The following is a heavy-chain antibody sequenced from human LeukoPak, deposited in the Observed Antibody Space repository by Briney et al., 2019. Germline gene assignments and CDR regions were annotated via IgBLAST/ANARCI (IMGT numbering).Heavy chain of an antibody. CDR1: GVTFNDYY. V-gene: IGHV3-11*01. CDR2: INIGGSNT. CDR3: ATAGAGFDT. J-gene: IGHJ5*02. Sequence: GGSLRLSCAASGVTFNDYYMSWIRQAPGKGLEPLSYINIGGSNTHYADSVKGRFTISRDNAKKSLYLEMNNLRAEDTAVYYCATAGAGFDTWGQGVLVTVSS.